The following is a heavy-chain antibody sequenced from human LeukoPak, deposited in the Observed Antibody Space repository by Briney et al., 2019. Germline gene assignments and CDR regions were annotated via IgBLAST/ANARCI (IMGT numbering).Heavy chain of an antibody. Sequence: PGGSLRLSCAASGFTFSSYSMNWVRQAPGKGLEWVAFIWYDGSDKYYADSVKGRFTISRDNSKNTLYLQMNSLRAEDTAVYYCARTETTWGRFDYWGQGTLVTVSS. CDR1: GFTFSSYS. V-gene: IGHV3-33*08. J-gene: IGHJ4*02. D-gene: IGHD4-17*01. CDR2: IWYDGSDK. CDR3: ARTETTWGRFDY.